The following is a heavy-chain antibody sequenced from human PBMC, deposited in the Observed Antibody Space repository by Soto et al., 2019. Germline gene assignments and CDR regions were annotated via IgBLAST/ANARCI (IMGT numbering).Heavy chain of an antibody. CDR3: AKDKQRFLEWLLSAAFDI. J-gene: IGHJ3*02. Sequence: GGSLRLSCAASGFTFTNYHMHWVLQAPCKGLEWVAVIWYDGRNEYYADSVKGRFTISRDNSKNTVYLQMNSLRAEDTVVYYCAKDKQRFLEWLLSAAFDIWGQGTMVTVSS. CDR1: GFTFTNYH. D-gene: IGHD3-3*01. CDR2: IWYDGRNE. V-gene: IGHV3-33*06.